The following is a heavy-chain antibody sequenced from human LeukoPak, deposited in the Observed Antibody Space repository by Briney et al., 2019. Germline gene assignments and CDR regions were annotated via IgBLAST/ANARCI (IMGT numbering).Heavy chain of an antibody. D-gene: IGHD6-13*01. CDR1: GYIFSDYY. V-gene: IGHV1-2*02. CDR3: ARGAEAETSPLDF. CDR2: INPKSGAA. J-gene: IGHJ4*02. Sequence: EASVKVSCKASGYIFSDYYVHWVRQAPGQGLEWLGWINPKSGAADYAQQFRGRVTMTRDTSINTDYMEMKRVTSDDTAVYYCARGAEAETSPLDFWGQGTLVIVS.